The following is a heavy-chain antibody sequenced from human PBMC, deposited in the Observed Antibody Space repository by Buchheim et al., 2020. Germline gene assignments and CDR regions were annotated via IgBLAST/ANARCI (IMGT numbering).Heavy chain of an antibody. J-gene: IGHJ4*02. CDR2: IKQDGSEK. D-gene: IGHD3-10*01. V-gene: IGHV3-7*01. CDR1: GFTLSSYW. Sequence: EVQLVESGGGLVQPGGSLRLSCAAPGFTLSSYWMSWVRQAPGTGLEWVANIKQDGSEKYYVDSVKGRFTISRDNATNSLYLQMNSLRAEDTAVYYCARFHITMDHWGQGTL. CDR3: ARFHITMDH.